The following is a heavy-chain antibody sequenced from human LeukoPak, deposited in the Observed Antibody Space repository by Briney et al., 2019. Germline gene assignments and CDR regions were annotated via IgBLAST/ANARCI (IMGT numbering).Heavy chain of an antibody. CDR2: ISAYNGNT. J-gene: IGHJ6*03. CDR3: ARPPGFAGGGDYYYYYMDV. Sequence: ASVKVSCKASGYTFTSYGISWVRQAPGQGLEWMGWISAYNGNTNYAQKLQGRVTMTTDTSTSTAYMELRSLRSDDPAVYYCARPPGFAGGGDYYYYYMDVWGKGTTVTVSS. V-gene: IGHV1-18*01. CDR1: GYTFTSYG. D-gene: IGHD3-10*01.